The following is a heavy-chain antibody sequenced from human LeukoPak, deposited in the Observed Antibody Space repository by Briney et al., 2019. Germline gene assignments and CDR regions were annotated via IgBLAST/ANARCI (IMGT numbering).Heavy chain of an antibody. D-gene: IGHD2-2*02. V-gene: IGHV3-23*01. J-gene: IGHJ4*02. CDR3: AKTCSSTSCYTIGFDY. CDR2: ISGSGGST. CDR1: GFTFSSYA. Sequence: QAGGSLRLSCAASGFTFSSYAMSWVRQAPGKGLEWVSAISGSGGSTYYADSVKGRFTISRDNSKNTLYLQMNSLRAEDTAVYYCAKTCSSTSCYTIGFDYWGQGTLVTVSS.